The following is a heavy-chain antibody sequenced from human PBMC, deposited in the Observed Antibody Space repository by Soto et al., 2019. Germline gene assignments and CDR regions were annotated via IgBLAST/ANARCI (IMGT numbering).Heavy chain of an antibody. J-gene: IGHJ4*02. V-gene: IGHV3-30-3*01. CDR3: ARPRELNGYIFDY. Sequence: QVQLVESGGGVVQPGRSLRLSCAASGFTFSSYAMHWVRQAPGKGLEWVAVISYDGSNKYYADSVKGRFTISRDNSKNTLYLQMNSLRAEDTAVYYCARPRELNGYIFDYWGQGTLVTVSS. D-gene: IGHD3-10*01. CDR2: ISYDGSNK. CDR1: GFTFSSYA.